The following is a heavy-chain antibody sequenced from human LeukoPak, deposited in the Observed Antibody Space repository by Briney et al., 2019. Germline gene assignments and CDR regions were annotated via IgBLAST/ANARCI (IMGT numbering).Heavy chain of an antibody. V-gene: IGHV4-34*01. Sequence: KPSETLSLTCAVYGGSFSGYYWSWIRQPPGKGLEWIGEINHSGSTNYNPSLKSRVTISVDTSKNQFSLKLSSVTAADTAVYYCARRRPSGYQILFDYWGQGTLVTVSS. CDR3: ARRRPSGYQILFDY. D-gene: IGHD5-12*01. CDR2: INHSGST. CDR1: GGSFSGYY. J-gene: IGHJ4*02.